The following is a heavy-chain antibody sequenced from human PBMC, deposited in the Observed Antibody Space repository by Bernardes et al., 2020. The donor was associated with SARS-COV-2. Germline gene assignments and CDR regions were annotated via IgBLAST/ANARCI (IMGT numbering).Heavy chain of an antibody. D-gene: IGHD1-1*01. CDR1: GFTFSNYW. V-gene: IGHV3-7*01. J-gene: IGHJ4*02. Sequence: GGSLRLSCAASGFTFSNYWMSWVRQAPGKGLEGVANINEDGSDKYYVDSVKGRFTISRDNAKNTLYLQMNSLRDEDTAVYYCARVGGPGTSDYWGQGILVTVSS. CDR2: INEDGSDK. CDR3: ARVGGPGTSDY.